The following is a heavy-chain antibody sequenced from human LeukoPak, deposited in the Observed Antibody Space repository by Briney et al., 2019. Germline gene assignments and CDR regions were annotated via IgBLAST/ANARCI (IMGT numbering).Heavy chain of an antibody. J-gene: IGHJ4*02. CDR2: ISGSGGST. CDR3: AKDGKWLDDSPYYFDY. CDR1: GFTFSSYA. V-gene: IGHV3-23*01. Sequence: GGSLRLSCAASGFTFSSYAMSWVRQAPGKGLEWVSAISGSGGSTYYADSVKGRFTISRDNSKNTLYLQMNSLRAEDTAVYYCAKDGKWLDDSPYYFDYWGQGTLVTVSS. D-gene: IGHD6-19*01.